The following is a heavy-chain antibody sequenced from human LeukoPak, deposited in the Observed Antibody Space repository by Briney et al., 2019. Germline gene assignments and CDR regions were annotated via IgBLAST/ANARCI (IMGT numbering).Heavy chain of an antibody. J-gene: IGHJ6*02. CDR1: GYTLTSYD. CDR2: MNPNNGNT. CDR3: TRGPRNGHLGDD. D-gene: IGHD1-14*01. Sequence: ASVKVSCKASGYTLTSYDINWVRQATGQGLEWMGWMNPNNGNTDYAQKFQGRVTMTRNTSINTAYMELSSLRFEDTAVYYCTRGPRNGHLGDDWGQGTTVTVSS. V-gene: IGHV1-8*01.